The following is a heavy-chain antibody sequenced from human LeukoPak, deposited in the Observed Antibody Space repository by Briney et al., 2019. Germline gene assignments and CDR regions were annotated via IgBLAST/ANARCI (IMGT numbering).Heavy chain of an antibody. V-gene: IGHV1-46*01. J-gene: IGHJ6*02. CDR1: GYTFTSYY. CDR3: ARDRSYGDYGYYYYGTDV. D-gene: IGHD4-17*01. Sequence: ASVKVSCKASGYTFTSYYMHWVRQAPGQGLEWMGIINPSGGSTSYAQKFQGRVTMTRDTSTSTVYMELSSLRSEDTAVYYCARDRSYGDYGYYYYGTDVWGQGTTVTVSS. CDR2: INPSGGST.